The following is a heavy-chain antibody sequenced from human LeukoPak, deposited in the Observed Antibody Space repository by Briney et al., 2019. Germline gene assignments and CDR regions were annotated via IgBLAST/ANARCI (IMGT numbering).Heavy chain of an antibody. CDR2: IYNTGST. J-gene: IGHJ4*02. CDR1: GIIVSSNY. CDR3: ARARTYYYDSSGYYPPDY. V-gene: IGHV3-66*01. D-gene: IGHD3-22*01. Sequence: GGSLRLSCAASGIIVSSNYMNWVRQAPGKGLEWVSVIYNTGSTYYADFVKGRFTISRDTSKNTLYLQMNSLRAEDTAVYYCARARTYYYDSSGYYPPDYWGQGTLVTVSS.